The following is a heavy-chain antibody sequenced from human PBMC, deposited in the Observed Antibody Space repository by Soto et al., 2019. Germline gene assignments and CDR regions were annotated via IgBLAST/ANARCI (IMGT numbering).Heavy chain of an antibody. J-gene: IGHJ6*02. V-gene: IGHV3-30-3*01. CDR1: GFTFSSYA. CDR3: ARDGGDGYNSYYYYGMDV. CDR2: ISYDGSNK. D-gene: IGHD5-12*01. Sequence: QVQLVESGGGVVQPGRSLRLSCAASGFTFSSYAMHWVRQAPGKGLEWVAVISYDGSNKYYADSVKGRFTISRDNSKNTLYLQMNSLRAEDMAVYYCARDGGDGYNSYYYYGMDVWGQGTTVTVSS.